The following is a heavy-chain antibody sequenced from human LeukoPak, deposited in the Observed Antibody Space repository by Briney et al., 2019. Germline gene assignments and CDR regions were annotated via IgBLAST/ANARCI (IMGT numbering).Heavy chain of an antibody. V-gene: IGHV4-34*01. Sequence: SETLSLTCAVCGGSFSGYYWSWIRQPPGKGLEWIGEINHSGSTNYNPSLKSRVTISVDTSKNQFSLKLSSVTAADTAVYYCARDGTTGDYWGQGTLVTVSS. D-gene: IGHD1-14*01. CDR3: ARDGTTGDY. CDR1: GGSFSGYY. CDR2: INHSGST. J-gene: IGHJ4*02.